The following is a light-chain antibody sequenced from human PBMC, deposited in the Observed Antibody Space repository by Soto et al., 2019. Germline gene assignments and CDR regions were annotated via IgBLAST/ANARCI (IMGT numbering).Light chain of an antibody. J-gene: IGKJ1*01. V-gene: IGKV1-5*01. CDR1: QGISSW. Sequence: DIQMTQSPSSVSASVGDRVTITCRASQGISSWLAWYQQKPGKAPNLLIYDASSLESGVPQRFSGSGSGTEFTLTISSLQTDDFSTDYCQHYHSYWTFGQGTKGDIK. CDR3: QHYHSYWT. CDR2: DAS.